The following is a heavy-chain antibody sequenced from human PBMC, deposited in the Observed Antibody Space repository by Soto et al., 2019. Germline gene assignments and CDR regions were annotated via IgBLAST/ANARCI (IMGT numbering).Heavy chain of an antibody. V-gene: IGHV1-18*01. J-gene: IGHJ6*02. D-gene: IGHD3-9*01. Sequence: ASVKVSCKASGYTFTSYGISWVRQAPGQGLEWMGWNSAYNGNTNYAQKLQGRVTMTTDTSTSTAYMELRSLRSDDTAVYYCARDISAPAPYYYGMDVWGQGTTVTVS. CDR2: NSAYNGNT. CDR1: GYTFTSYG. CDR3: ARDISAPAPYYYGMDV.